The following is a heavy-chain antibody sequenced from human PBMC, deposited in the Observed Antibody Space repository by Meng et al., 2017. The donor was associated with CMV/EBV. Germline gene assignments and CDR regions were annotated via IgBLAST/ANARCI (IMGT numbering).Heavy chain of an antibody. Sequence: ASVKVSCKASGYTFTGYYMHWVRQAPGQGLEWMGWINPNSGGTNYAQKFQGRVTMTRDTSISTAYMELSRLRSDDTAVYYCARDRCSSTSCYFECDFDYWGQGTLVTVSS. CDR1: GYTFTGYY. D-gene: IGHD2-2*01. CDR3: ARDRCSSTSCYFECDFDY. J-gene: IGHJ4*02. V-gene: IGHV1-2*02. CDR2: INPNSGGT.